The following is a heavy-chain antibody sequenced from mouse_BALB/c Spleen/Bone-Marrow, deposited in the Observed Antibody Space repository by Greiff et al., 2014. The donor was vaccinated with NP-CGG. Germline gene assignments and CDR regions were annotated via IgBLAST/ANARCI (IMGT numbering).Heavy chain of an antibody. CDR3: ARDGDYSYAWFAY. J-gene: IGHJ3*01. Sequence: VQLQQSGGGLVKPGGSLKLSCAASGFTFSDYYMYWVRQTPEKRLEWVAIISDGGSYTFYPDSVKGRFTISRDNAKNSLYLQMSSLKSEDTAMYYCARDGDYSYAWFAYWGQGTLATVSA. D-gene: IGHD2-12*01. V-gene: IGHV5-4*02. CDR1: GFTFSDYY. CDR2: ISDGGSYT.